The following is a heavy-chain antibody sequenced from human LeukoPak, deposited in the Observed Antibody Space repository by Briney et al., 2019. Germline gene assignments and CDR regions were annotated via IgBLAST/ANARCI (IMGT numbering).Heavy chain of an antibody. D-gene: IGHD2-8*02. CDR3: ARARLVRGPVTPLYYFDY. Sequence: ASVKVSCKASGYTFTTYDINWVRQATGQGLEWMGWMNPNSANTGYAQKFQGRVTITRSTSISTAYMELNSLRSGDTAVYYCARARLVRGPVTPLYYFDYWGQGVLVTVSS. V-gene: IGHV1-8*03. CDR1: GYTFTTYD. CDR2: MNPNSANT. J-gene: IGHJ4*02.